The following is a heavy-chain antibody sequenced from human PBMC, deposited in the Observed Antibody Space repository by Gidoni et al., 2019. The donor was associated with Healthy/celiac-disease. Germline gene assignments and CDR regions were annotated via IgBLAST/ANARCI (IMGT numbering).Heavy chain of an antibody. J-gene: IGHJ4*02. Sequence: QVQLVQSGAEVKKPGASVKVSCKASGYTFTSSGISWVRQAPGQGFEGMGWISAYNGNTNYAQKLQGRVTMTTDTSTSTAYMELRSLRSDDTAVYYCARSIMVRGVMVITSYFDYWGQGTLVTVSS. CDR2: ISAYNGNT. CDR3: ARSIMVRGVMVITSYFDY. D-gene: IGHD3-10*01. V-gene: IGHV1-18*01. CDR1: GYTFTSSG.